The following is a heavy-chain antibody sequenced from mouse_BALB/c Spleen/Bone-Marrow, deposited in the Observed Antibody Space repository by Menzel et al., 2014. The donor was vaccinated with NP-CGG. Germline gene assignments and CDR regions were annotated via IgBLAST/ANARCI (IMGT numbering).Heavy chain of an antibody. V-gene: IGHV1S34*01. CDR1: DYSFTDYY. CDR3: ARSEGIYYYGSSYAMDY. Sequence: LVKTGASVKISRKASDYSFTDYYIHWVKQTHGRSLEWIGYISCYNGATNYNQKFKGKATFTVDTSSSAAYMQFSSLTSEDSAVYYCARSEGIYYYGSSYAMDYWGQGTSVTVSS. CDR2: ISCYNGAT. J-gene: IGHJ4*01. D-gene: IGHD1-1*01.